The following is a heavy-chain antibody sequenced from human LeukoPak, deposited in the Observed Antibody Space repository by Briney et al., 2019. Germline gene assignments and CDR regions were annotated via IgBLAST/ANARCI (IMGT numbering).Heavy chain of an antibody. Sequence: SETLSLTCTVSGGSISSSSYYWGWIRQPPWKGLEWIGSIYYSGSTYYNPSLKSRVTISVDTSKNQFSLKLSSVTAADTAVYYCARSIAVASTAEYFQHWGQGTLVTVSS. V-gene: IGHV4-39*01. CDR2: IYYSGST. D-gene: IGHD6-19*01. J-gene: IGHJ1*01. CDR1: GGSISSSSYY. CDR3: ARSIAVASTAEYFQH.